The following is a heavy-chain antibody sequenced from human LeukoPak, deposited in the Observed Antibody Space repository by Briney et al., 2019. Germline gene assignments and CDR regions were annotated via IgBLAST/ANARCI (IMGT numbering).Heavy chain of an antibody. J-gene: IGHJ4*02. CDR3: ARGEDSYGDYFDY. D-gene: IGHD4-17*01. V-gene: IGHV3-74*01. CDR2: INSDGSST. CDR1: GFTFSSCG. Sequence: PGGSLGLSCAASGFTFSSCGMHWVRQAPGKGLVWVSRINSDGSSTSYADSVKGRFAISRDNAKNTLYLQMNSLRAEDTAVYYCARGEDSYGDYFDYWGQGTLVTVSS.